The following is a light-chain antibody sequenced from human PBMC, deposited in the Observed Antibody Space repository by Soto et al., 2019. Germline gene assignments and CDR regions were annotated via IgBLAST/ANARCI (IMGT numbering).Light chain of an antibody. J-gene: IGKJ1*01. CDR3: QQYYSTPRT. V-gene: IGKV3-15*01. CDR2: GAS. Sequence: EIVMTQSPATLSVSPGERATLSCRASQSVRSSFLAWYQQKPGQAPSLLIYGASTGATGLPARFSGSGSGTDFTLTISSLQAEDVAVYYCQQYYSTPRTFGQGTKV. CDR1: QSVRSSF.